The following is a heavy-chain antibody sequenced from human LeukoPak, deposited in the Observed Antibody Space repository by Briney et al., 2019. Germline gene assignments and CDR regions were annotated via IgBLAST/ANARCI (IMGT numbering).Heavy chain of an antibody. D-gene: IGHD2-2*01. CDR1: GYTFTGYY. CDR3: AREAVPAAIRAFDI. J-gene: IGHJ3*02. V-gene: IGHV1-2*02. Sequence: GASVKVSCKASGYTFTGYYMHWVRQAPGQGLEWMGWINPNSGGTNCAQKFQGRVTVTRDTSISTAYMELSRLRSDDTAVYYCAREAVPAAIRAFDIWGQGTMVTVSS. CDR2: INPNSGGT.